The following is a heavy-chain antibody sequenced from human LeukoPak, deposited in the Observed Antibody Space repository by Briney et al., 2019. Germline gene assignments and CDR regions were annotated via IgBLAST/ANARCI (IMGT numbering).Heavy chain of an antibody. CDR2: INPSGGST. CDR1: GYTFTSYY. CDR3: ARDDYDDRSGYQHSTRNDY. D-gene: IGHD3-22*01. J-gene: IGHJ4*02. Sequence: ASVKVSCKASGYTFTSYYMHWVRQAPGQGLEWMGIINPSGGSTNYAQKFQGRVTMTRDTSTSTVYMEPSSLRSEDTAVYYCARDDYDDRSGYQHSTRNDYWGQGTLVTVSS. V-gene: IGHV1-46*01.